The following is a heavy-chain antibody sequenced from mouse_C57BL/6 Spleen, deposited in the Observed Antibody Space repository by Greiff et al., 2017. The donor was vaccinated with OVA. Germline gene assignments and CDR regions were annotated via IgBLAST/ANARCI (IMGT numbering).Heavy chain of an antibody. V-gene: IGHV1-53*01. CDR1: GYTFTSYW. CDR3: AREEYYGGGYVYAMDY. D-gene: IGHD1-1*01. CDR2: INPSNGGT. J-gene: IGHJ4*01. Sequence: QVQLQQPGTELVKPGASVKLPCKASGYTFTSYWMHWVKQRPGQGLEWIGNINPSNGGTNYNEKFKSKATLTVDKSSSTAYMQLSSLTSEDSAVYYCAREEYYGGGYVYAMDYWGQGTSVTVSS.